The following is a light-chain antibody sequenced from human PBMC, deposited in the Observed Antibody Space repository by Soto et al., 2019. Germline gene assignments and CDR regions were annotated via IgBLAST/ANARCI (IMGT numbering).Light chain of an antibody. V-gene: IGLV2-14*02. CDR3: SSYTTSTSFIL. Sequence: QSALTQPASVSGFLGQSITMSCTGSSSDVGTFNLVSWFQQHPGKAPKLLIFEGTKRPSGVSDRFSGSKSGNTASLTISGLQAEDEAYYYCSSYTTSTSFILFGGGTKVTVL. J-gene: IGLJ2*01. CDR2: EGT. CDR1: SSDVGTFNL.